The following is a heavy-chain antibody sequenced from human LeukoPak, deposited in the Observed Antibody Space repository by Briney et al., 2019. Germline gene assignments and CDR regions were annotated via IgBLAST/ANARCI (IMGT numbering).Heavy chain of an antibody. CDR3: AKPTVNYYDSSGYIDLGYFDY. J-gene: IGHJ4*02. Sequence: PGGSPRLSCAASGFTFSSYAMSWVRQAPGKGLEWVSAISGSGGSTYYADSVKGRFTISRDNSKNTLYLQMNSLRAEDTAVYYCAKPTVNYYDSSGYIDLGYFDYWGQGTLVTVSS. D-gene: IGHD3-22*01. CDR1: GFTFSSYA. CDR2: ISGSGGST. V-gene: IGHV3-23*01.